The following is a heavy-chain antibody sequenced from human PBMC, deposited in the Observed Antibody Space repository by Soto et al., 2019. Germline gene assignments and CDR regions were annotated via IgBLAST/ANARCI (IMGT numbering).Heavy chain of an antibody. Sequence: SETLSLTCTVSGGSISSSYWSWIRQPPGKGLEWIGYIYDSGSTYYNSSLKSRVTMSVDTSKNQFSLKLSSVTAADTAVYYCARRGSSSWYGYWGQGTLVTVSS. CDR1: GGSISSSY. CDR2: IYDSGST. V-gene: IGHV4-59*08. CDR3: ARRGSSSWYGY. D-gene: IGHD6-13*01. J-gene: IGHJ4*02.